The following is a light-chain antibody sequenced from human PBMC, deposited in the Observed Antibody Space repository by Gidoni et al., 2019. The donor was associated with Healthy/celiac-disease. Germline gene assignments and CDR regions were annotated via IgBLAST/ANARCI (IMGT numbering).Light chain of an antibody. CDR2: DAS. CDR1: QSVSSY. V-gene: IGKV3-11*01. Sequence: EIVLTQSPATLSLSPGERATLSCRASQSVSSYLAWYQQKPGQAPRLLIYDASNRATGIPARFSGSGSGTDCTLTISSLEPEYFAVYYCQQRSNWPIFGQGTRLEIK. CDR3: QQRSNWPI. J-gene: IGKJ5*01.